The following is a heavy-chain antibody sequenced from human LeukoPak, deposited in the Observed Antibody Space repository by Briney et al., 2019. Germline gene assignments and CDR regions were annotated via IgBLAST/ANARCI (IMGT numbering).Heavy chain of an antibody. CDR2: ITGSSDSI. V-gene: IGHV3-21*01. D-gene: IGHD2-2*01. Sequence: GGSLRLSCAASGFTFSSYAMEWVRQAPGKGLEWVSSITGSSDSIYYADSVKGRFTISRDNAKNSVYLQMNSLRAEDTAVYYCARLVCSTIPCYGRFYFDSWGQGTLVPVSS. CDR1: GFTFSSYA. CDR3: ARLVCSTIPCYGRFYFDS. J-gene: IGHJ4*02.